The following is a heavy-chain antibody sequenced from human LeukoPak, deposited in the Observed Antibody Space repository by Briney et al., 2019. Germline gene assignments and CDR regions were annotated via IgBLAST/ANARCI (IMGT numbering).Heavy chain of an antibody. Sequence: VGSLRLSCAASGVTFSDYSINWVRQAPGKGLEWVSSINPTSTSIYYSDPVKGPFSNSRDKAPSSLYLQMNSLRAEDTARYYCVRLRRNSDRSGYYYFYNYWGQRIQVTASS. CDR2: INPTSTSI. V-gene: IGHV3-21*01. CDR3: VRLRRNSDRSGYYYFYNY. D-gene: IGHD3-22*01. CDR1: GVTFSDYS. J-gene: IGHJ4*02.